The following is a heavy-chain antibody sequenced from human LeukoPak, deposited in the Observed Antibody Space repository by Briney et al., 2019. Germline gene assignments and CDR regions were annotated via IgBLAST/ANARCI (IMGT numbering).Heavy chain of an antibody. Sequence: PGRSLRLSCAASGFTFSSYGMHRVRQAPGKGLEWVAVISYDGSNKYYADSVKGRFTISRDNSKNTLYLQMNSLRAEDTAVYYCARDKYSSSWYDGLWGQGTLVTVSS. CDR2: ISYDGSNK. V-gene: IGHV3-30*03. CDR1: GFTFSSYG. J-gene: IGHJ4*02. CDR3: ARDKYSSSWYDGL. D-gene: IGHD6-13*01.